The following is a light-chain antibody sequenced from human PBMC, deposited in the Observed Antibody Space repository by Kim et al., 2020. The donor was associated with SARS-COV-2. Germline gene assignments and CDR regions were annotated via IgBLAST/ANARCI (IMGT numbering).Light chain of an antibody. CDR3: NSRDSSGNHWV. CDR1: SLRSYY. Sequence: SSELTQDPAVSVALGQTVRITCQGDSLRSYYASWYQQKPGQAPVLVIYVKNNRPSGIPDRFSGSSSGNTASLTITGAQVEDEADYYCNSRDSSGNHWVFG. J-gene: IGLJ3*02. CDR2: VKN. V-gene: IGLV3-19*01.